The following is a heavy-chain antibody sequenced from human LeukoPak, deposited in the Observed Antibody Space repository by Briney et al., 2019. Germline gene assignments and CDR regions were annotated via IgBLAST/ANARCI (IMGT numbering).Heavy chain of an antibody. CDR1: GYTFTGHY. CDR3: ARDWELRRRVDVFDI. V-gene: IGHV1-18*04. CDR2: INVNDDEHT. J-gene: IGHJ3*02. D-gene: IGHD1-26*01. Sequence: ASVKVSCKASGYTFTGHYIHWVRQAPGQGLEWMGWINVNDDEHTNYAQRIQDRVTMTTDTSTSTVYMELRSLRSDDTAVYYCARDWELRRRVDVFDIWGQGTMVTVSS.